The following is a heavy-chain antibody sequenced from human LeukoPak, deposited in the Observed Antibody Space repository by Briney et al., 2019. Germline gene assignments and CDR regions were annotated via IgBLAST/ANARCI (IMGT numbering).Heavy chain of an antibody. V-gene: IGHV1-2*02. CDR3: ARASLADFDY. D-gene: IGHD2-2*01. Sequence: MGWINPNSGGTNYAQKFQGRVTMTRDTSISTASMELTSLRSDDTAVFYCARASLADFDYWGQGTLVTVSS. J-gene: IGHJ4*02. CDR2: INPNSGGT.